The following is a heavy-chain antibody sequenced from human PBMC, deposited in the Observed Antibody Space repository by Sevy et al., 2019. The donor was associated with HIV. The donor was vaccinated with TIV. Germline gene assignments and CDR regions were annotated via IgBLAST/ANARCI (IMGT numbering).Heavy chain of an antibody. J-gene: IGHJ6*02. V-gene: IGHV3-7*01. CDR2: INQDGSEI. CDR1: GISISSHW. CDR3: ARAMGV. Sequence: GGSLRLSCVGSGISISSHWMNWVRQSPGKGLGWVANINQDGSEIYYVDSVKGRFTISRDNAKNSGYLQMHFLRVEDSGVYYCARAMGVWGQGTTVTVSS.